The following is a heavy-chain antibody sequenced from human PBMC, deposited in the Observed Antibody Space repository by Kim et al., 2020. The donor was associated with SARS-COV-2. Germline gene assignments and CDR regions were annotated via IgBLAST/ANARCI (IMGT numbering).Heavy chain of an antibody. D-gene: IGHD3-22*01. CDR2: IYYSGST. V-gene: IGHV4-39*01. CDR1: GGSISSSSYY. CDR3: ARVWSTMIVRP. J-gene: IGHJ5*02. Sequence: CTVAGGSISSSSYYWGWIRQPPGKGLEWIGSIYYSGSTYYNPSLKSRVTISVDTSKNQFSLKLSSVTAADTAVYYCARVWSTMIVRPWGQGTLVTVSS.